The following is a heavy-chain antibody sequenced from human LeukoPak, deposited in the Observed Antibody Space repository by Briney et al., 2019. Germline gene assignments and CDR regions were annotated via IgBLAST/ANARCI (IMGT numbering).Heavy chain of an antibody. Sequence: SETLSLTCTVSGDSISSYYWSWIRQSPGKGLEWIGYIYYSRSTIYNPSLKSRVTISVDTSKNQFSLKLSSVTAADTAVYYCARGLRSRDGYNYDYFDDWGQGTLVTVSS. CDR3: ARGLRSRDGYNYDYFDD. CDR1: GDSISSYY. CDR2: IYYSRST. D-gene: IGHD5-24*01. J-gene: IGHJ4*02. V-gene: IGHV4-59*01.